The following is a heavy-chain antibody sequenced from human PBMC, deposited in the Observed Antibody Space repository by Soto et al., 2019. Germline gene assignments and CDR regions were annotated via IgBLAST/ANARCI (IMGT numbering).Heavy chain of an antibody. V-gene: IGHV4-39*02. J-gene: IGHJ2*01. D-gene: IGHD4-17*01. CDR2: IYYSGST. CDR1: GGSISSSSYY. Sequence: QLQLQESGPGLVKPSETLSLTCTVSGGSISSSSYYWGWIRQPPGKGLEWIGSIYYSGSTYYNPSLKSRVTLSVDTSKSHFSLKLSSVTAADTAVYYCASLGTTLVHPSWYFDLWGLGTLVTVSS. CDR3: ASLGTTLVHPSWYFDL.